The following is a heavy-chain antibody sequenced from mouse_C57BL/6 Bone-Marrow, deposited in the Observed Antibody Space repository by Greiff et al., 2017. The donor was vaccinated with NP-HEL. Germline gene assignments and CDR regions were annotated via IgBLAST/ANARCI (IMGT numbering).Heavy chain of an antibody. V-gene: IGHV1-64*01. J-gene: IGHJ3*01. Sequence: QVQLQQPGAELVKPGASVKLSCKASGYTFTSYWMHWVKQRPGQGLEWIGMIHPNSGSTNYNEKFKSKATLTVDKSSSTAYMQLRSLTSEDSAVYYCARSHYYGTPIAYWGQGTLVTVSA. D-gene: IGHD1-1*01. CDR3: ARSHYYGTPIAY. CDR1: GYTFTSYW. CDR2: IHPNSGST.